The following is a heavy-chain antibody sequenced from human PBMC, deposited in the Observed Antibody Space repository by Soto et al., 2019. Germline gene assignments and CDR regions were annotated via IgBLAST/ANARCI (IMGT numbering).Heavy chain of an antibody. J-gene: IGHJ4*02. CDR1: GYSCAGYW. Sequence: GESLKISYKGSGYSCAGYWITWVLQKPGKGLEWMGRIDPSDSQTYYSPSFRGHVTISATKSITTVFLQWSSLRASDTAMYYCARQIYDSDTGPNFQYYFDSWGQGTPVTVSS. V-gene: IGHV5-10-1*01. CDR3: ARQIYDSDTGPNFQYYFDS. CDR2: IDPSDSQT. D-gene: IGHD3-22*01.